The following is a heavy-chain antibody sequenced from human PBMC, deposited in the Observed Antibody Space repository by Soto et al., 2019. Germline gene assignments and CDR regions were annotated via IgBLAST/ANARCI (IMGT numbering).Heavy chain of an antibody. D-gene: IGHD3-10*01. V-gene: IGHV1-69*19. CDR3: AREVQVHTPAFVY. CDR1: GGTFNTYA. CDR2: ISPMFGAA. J-gene: IGHJ4*02. Sequence: QVQLVQSGAEMKKPGWSGKVSCQSSGGTFNTYAMNWVRQAPGQGPEWMGDISPMFGAANYAPKFQGRVTITADESTATSYMQLSSLTSEDTALYFCAREVQVHTPAFVYWGQGTLVTVSS.